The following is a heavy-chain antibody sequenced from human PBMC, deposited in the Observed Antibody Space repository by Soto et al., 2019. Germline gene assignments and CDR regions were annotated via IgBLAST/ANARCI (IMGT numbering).Heavy chain of an antibody. D-gene: IGHD5-12*01. CDR1: GDSFNDYY. V-gene: IGHV1-2*04. J-gene: IGHJ6*03. CDR3: ARESGGATATLDYYYFYMDV. Sequence: QVQLVQSGAEVRKPRASVTVSCRSSGDSFNDYYIHWVRQAPGQGFEWMGWLNPNGGVTKYAQKFQGWVSMTRDTSIRTVYMQLSRLRSDDTAVYYCARESGGATATLDYYYFYMDVWGTGTTVTVSS. CDR2: LNPNGGVT.